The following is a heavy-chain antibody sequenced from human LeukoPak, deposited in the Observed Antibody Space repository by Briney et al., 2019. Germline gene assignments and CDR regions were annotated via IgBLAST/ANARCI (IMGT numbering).Heavy chain of an antibody. CDR3: ARVSVVVTAFDI. D-gene: IGHD2-15*01. CDR2: IYTSGST. V-gene: IGHV4-4*07. Sequence: SETLSLTCTVSGGSISSYYWSWIRQPAGKGLEWIGRIYTSGSTNYNPSLRSRVTMSVDTSKNQFSLKLTSVTAADTAVYYCARVSVVVTAFDIWGQGTMVTVSS. CDR1: GGSISSYY. J-gene: IGHJ3*02.